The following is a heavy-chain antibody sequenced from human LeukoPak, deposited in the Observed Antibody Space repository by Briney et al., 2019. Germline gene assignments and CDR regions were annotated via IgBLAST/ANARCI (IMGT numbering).Heavy chain of an antibody. CDR2: INHSGST. CDR3: ARYLCSTSCGIQSIDP. Sequence: SETLSLTCTVYGGSFSGYYWSWIRQPPGKGLEWIGEINHSGSTNYNPSLKSRVTISVDTSKNQFSLKLSSVTAADTAVYYCARYLCSTSCGIQSIDPWGQGTLVTVSS. D-gene: IGHD2-2*01. V-gene: IGHV4-34*01. CDR1: GGSFSGYY. J-gene: IGHJ5*02.